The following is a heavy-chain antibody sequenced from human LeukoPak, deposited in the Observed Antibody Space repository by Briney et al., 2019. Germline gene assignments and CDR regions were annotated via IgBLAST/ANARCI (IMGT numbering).Heavy chain of an antibody. CDR2: IYYSGST. CDR3: ARHLAATEDY. D-gene: IGHD2-15*01. Sequence: SETLSLTCTVSGGSISSSSYYWGWIRQPPGKGLEWIGSIYYSGSTYYNPSLKSRVTISVDTSKNQFSLKLSSVTAADTAVYYCARHLAATEDYWGQGTLVTVSS. CDR1: GGSISSSSYY. V-gene: IGHV4-39*01. J-gene: IGHJ4*02.